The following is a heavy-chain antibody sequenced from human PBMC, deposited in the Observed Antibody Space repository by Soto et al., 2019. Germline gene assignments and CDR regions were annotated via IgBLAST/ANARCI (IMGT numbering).Heavy chain of an antibody. J-gene: IGHJ4*02. CDR1: GFSLSSYW. Sequence: EVQLVESGGGLVQPGGSLRLSCAASGFSLSSYWMSWVRQAPGKGLEWVANMNQDGSESDYVGSVKGRFTFTRDSAKNALYLQMNSLRAEDAAVYYCARLSTSAGRRDLACWGQGTLVTVSS. V-gene: IGHV3-7*01. CDR2: MNQDGSES. CDR3: ARLSTSAGRRDLAC.